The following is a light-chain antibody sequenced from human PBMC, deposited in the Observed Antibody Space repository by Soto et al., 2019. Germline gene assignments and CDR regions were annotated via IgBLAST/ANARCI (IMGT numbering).Light chain of an antibody. V-gene: IGKV3-20*01. CDR1: QSITTNS. Sequence: EIVLTQAQGTLSLSPGEGATLSCRDSQSITTNSLAWYQQKPGQAPRLLIYGASNRATGVPDRVSASGSGTDVTLSFSWLEPEEFAMYYCQQYVTSPYTFGQGTRL. CDR3: QQYVTSPYT. J-gene: IGKJ2*01. CDR2: GAS.